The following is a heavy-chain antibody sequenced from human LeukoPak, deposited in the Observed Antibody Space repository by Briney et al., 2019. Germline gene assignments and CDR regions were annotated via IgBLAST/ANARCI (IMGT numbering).Heavy chain of an antibody. V-gene: IGHV1-24*01. CDR3: ATDGDILTPYNYGMDV. Sequence: GASVKVSCKVSGYTLTELSMHWVRQAPGKGLEWMGGFDPEDGETIYAQKFQGRVTMTEDTSTDTAYMELSSLRSEDTAVYYCATDGDILTPYNYGMDVWGQGTTVTVSS. J-gene: IGHJ6*02. CDR2: FDPEDGET. D-gene: IGHD3-9*01. CDR1: GYTLTELS.